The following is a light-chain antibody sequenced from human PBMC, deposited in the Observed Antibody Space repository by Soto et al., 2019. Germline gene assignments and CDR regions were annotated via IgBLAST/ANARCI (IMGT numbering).Light chain of an antibody. Sequence: EIVLTQSPGTLSLSPGERATLSCRASQSVRSNFLAWYQQKPGQAPRLLIYGASNRATGIPDRFSGSGSGTDFTLTITRLEPEDFAMYYCQRSDSFRTFGQGTKV. CDR2: GAS. CDR3: QRSDSFRT. J-gene: IGKJ1*01. V-gene: IGKV3-20*01. CDR1: QSVRSNF.